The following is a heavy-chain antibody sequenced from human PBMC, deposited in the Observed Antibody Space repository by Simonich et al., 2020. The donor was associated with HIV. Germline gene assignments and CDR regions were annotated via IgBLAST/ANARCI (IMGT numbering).Heavy chain of an antibody. Sequence: QVQLQQWGAGLLKPSETLSLTCAVYGGSFSGYYWSWIRQPPGKGLEWIGEINHSASTNYNPSRKSRFTISVDTSKNQFSLKLSSVTAAYTAVYYCARRHPTTVTTPYFDYWGQGTLFTVSS. V-gene: IGHV4-34*01. CDR1: GGSFSGYY. CDR3: ARRHPTTVTTPYFDY. D-gene: IGHD4-17*01. CDR2: INHSAST. J-gene: IGHJ4*02.